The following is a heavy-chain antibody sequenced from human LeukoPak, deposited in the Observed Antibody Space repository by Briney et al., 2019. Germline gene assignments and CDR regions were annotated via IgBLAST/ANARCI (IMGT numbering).Heavy chain of an antibody. CDR2: ISTSSGTI. J-gene: IGHJ4*02. CDR3: ARERPVGATPFDF. D-gene: IGHD1-26*01. CDR1: AFTFSSNN. Sequence: GGSLRLSCAASAFTFSSNNMNWGRQAPGKGLEWVSYISTSSGTINYADSVKGRFTISRDNAKNSLYLQMNSLRDEDTAVYFCARERPVGATPFDFWGQGTLVTVSS. V-gene: IGHV3-48*02.